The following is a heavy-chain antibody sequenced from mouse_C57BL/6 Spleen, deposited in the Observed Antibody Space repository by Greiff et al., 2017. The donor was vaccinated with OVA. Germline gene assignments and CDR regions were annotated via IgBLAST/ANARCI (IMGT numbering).Heavy chain of an antibody. CDR3: ARSGFNTTAVALCDYAMDY. CDR2: INPGSGGT. Sequence: QVQLQQSGAELVRPGTSVKVSCKASGYAFTNYSIEWVKQRPGQGLEWIGVINPGSGGTNYNEKFKGKATLTADKSSSTAYMQLSSLTSEDSAICFCARSGFNTTAVALCDYAMDYWGQGTSVTVSS. D-gene: IGHD1-1*01. CDR1: GYAFTNYS. V-gene: IGHV1-54*01. J-gene: IGHJ4*01.